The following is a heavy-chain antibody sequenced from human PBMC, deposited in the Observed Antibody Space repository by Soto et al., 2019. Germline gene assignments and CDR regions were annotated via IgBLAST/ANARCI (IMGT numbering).Heavy chain of an antibody. V-gene: IGHV1-69*12. D-gene: IGHD3-10*01. J-gene: IGHJ6*02. CDR2: IIPIFGTA. Sequence: QVQLVQSGAEVKKPGSSVKVSCKASGGTFSSYAISWVRQAPGQGLEWMGGIIPIFGTANYAQKFQGRVTITGDESTSTAYMELGSLRSEETAVYYCARDRVITMVRGVISGYYYYGMDVWGQGTTVTVSS. CDR3: ARDRVITMVRGVISGYYYYGMDV. CDR1: GGTFSSYA.